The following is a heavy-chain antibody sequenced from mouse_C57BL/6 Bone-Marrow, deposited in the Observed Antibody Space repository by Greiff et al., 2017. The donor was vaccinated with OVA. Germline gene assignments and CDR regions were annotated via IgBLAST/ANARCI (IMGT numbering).Heavy chain of an antibody. D-gene: IGHD2-12*01. CDR3: VRHYRGAMDY. Sequence: EVQLVESGGGLVQPKGSLKLSCAASGFSFNTYAMNWVRQAPGKGLEWVARIRSKSNNYATYYADSVKDRFTISRDDSESMLYLQMNNLKTEDTAMYYCVRHYRGAMDYWGQGTSVTVSS. J-gene: IGHJ4*01. CDR1: GFSFNTYA. V-gene: IGHV10-1*01. CDR2: IRSKSNNYAT.